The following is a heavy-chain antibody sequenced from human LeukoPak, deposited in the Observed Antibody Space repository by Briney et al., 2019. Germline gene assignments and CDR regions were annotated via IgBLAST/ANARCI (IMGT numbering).Heavy chain of an antibody. Sequence: GRSLRLSCVASGFTLSSYAMHWVRQAPGKGLEWVAVISYDGSNKYYADSVKGRFTISRDNSKNTLYLQMDSLRPEDTAVYYCARTPTTVTKPGYWGQGTLVTVSS. CDR2: ISYDGSNK. CDR1: GFTLSSYA. CDR3: ARTPTTVTKPGY. D-gene: IGHD4-17*01. J-gene: IGHJ4*02. V-gene: IGHV3-30*04.